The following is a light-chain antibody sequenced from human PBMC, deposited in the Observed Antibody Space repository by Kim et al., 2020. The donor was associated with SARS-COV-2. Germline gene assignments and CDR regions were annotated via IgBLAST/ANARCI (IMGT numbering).Light chain of an antibody. CDR3: QAWDSSTAI. CDR2: QDT. V-gene: IGLV3-1*01. J-gene: IGLJ2*01. CDR1: RMGEKY. Sequence: SYELTQPPSVSVSSGQTATITCSGERMGEKYASWYQQKPGQSPVLVIYQDTKRPSGIPERFSGSTSGNTATLTISGTQALDEADYYCQAWDSSTAIFGGG.